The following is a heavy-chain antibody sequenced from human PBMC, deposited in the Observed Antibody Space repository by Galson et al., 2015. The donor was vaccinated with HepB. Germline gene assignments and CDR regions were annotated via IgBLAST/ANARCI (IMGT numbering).Heavy chain of an antibody. V-gene: IGHV2-5*02. D-gene: IGHD6-19*01. J-gene: IGHJ4*02. CDR1: GFSLSTTGVG. CDR3: AHRRVGCCSGWNEGLVDF. CDR2: IYWDNDK. Sequence: PALVKPTQTLTLTCTFSGFSLSTTGVGVGWVRQSPGKALEWLALIYWDNDKRYSPSLRSRLTITKDTSKDQVVLTMTDMDSVDTATYYCAHRRVGCCSGWNEGLVDFWGQGTLVTVSS.